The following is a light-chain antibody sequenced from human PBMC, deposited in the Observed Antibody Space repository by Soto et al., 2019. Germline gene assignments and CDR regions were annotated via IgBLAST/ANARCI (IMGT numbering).Light chain of an antibody. CDR3: SSYTTSSTLI. V-gene: IGLV2-14*01. CDR2: EVT. Sequence: ALTQPASVSGSPGQSITISCTGTSSDVGGYNYVSWYQQHPGKAPKLMIYEVTNRPSGVSNRFSGSKSGNTASLTISGLQAEDEADYYCSSYTTSSTLIFGTGTKLTVL. J-gene: IGLJ1*01. CDR1: SSDVGGYNY.